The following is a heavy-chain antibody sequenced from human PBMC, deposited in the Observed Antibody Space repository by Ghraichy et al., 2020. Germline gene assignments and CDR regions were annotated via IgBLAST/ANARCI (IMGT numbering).Heavy chain of an antibody. CDR1: RFTFSNSW. D-gene: IGHD2-15*01. V-gene: IGHV3-7*01. CDR3: AREVRTTRTQGVYGMDV. J-gene: IGHJ6*02. CDR2: INPDGMEI. Sequence: GGSLRLSCVASRFTFSNSWMNWVRQAPGKGLEWVASINPDGMEIGYADSMRGRFTISRDNAQNSLYLQMSSLRAEDTAVYYYAREVRTTRTQGVYGMDVWGQGTTVTVSS.